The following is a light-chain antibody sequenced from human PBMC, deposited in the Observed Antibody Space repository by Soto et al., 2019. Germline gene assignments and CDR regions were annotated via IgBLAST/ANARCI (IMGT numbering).Light chain of an antibody. CDR2: VVS. CDR1: QPVASN. Sequence: EIVMTQSPATLSVSPGEIATLSCRASQPVASNLAWYQKKSGQPPRLLIYVVSTRATGIPARFSGSGSGTQFTLTISSLQSEDFAVYYCQQYNNWPQLTFGGGTKVQIK. J-gene: IGKJ4*01. V-gene: IGKV3-15*01. CDR3: QQYNNWPQLT.